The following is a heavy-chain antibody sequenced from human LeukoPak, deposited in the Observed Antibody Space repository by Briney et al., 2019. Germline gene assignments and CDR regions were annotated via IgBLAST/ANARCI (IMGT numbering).Heavy chain of an antibody. Sequence: ASVKVSCKASGYTFTGYYMHWVRQAPGQGLEWMGRINPNSGGTNYAQKFQGRVTMTRDTSISTAYMELSRLRSDDTAVYYCARGYDILTGYSPFDYWGQGTLVTVSS. J-gene: IGHJ4*02. CDR3: ARGYDILTGYSPFDY. CDR2: INPNSGGT. V-gene: IGHV1-2*06. CDR1: GYTFTGYY. D-gene: IGHD3-9*01.